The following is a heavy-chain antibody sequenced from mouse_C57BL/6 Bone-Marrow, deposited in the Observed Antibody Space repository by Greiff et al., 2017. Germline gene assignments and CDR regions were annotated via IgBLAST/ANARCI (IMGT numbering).Heavy chain of an antibody. D-gene: IGHD1-1*01. CDR3: ARHGSRGGFAY. Sequence: VQRVESGPGLVAPSQSLSITCTVSGFSLTSYAISWVRQPPGKGLEWLGVLWTGGGTNYNSALKSRLSISKDNSKSQVFLKMNSLQTDDTARYYCARHGSRGGFAYWGQGTLVTVSA. V-gene: IGHV2-9-1*01. J-gene: IGHJ3*01. CDR1: GFSLTSYA. CDR2: LWTGGGT.